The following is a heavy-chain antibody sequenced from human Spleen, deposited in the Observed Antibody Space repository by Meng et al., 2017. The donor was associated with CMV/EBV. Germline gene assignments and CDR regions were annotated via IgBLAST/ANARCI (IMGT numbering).Heavy chain of an antibody. CDR2: ISGYNGNT. CDR3: ARGYEGYCSSTSCYSENDY. CDR1: GYTFVSYG. D-gene: IGHD2-2*01. J-gene: IGHJ4*02. Sequence: ASVKVSCKASGYTFVSYGISWVRQAPGQGLEWMGWISGYNGNTKYAQKLQGRVSMTTDTSTSTAYMEVRSLRSDDTAVYYCARGYEGYCSSTSCYSENDYWGQGTLVTVSS. V-gene: IGHV1-18*01.